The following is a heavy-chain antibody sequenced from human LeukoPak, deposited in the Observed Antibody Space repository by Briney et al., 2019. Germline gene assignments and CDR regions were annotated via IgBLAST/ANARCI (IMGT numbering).Heavy chain of an antibody. CDR2: IYASGGT. J-gene: IGHJ4*02. CDR3: ARYYDILTGYYSFDY. Sequence: SETLSLTCTVSGGSISNYYWSWIRQPPGKGLEWIGYIYASGGTNYNPSLESRVTISVDTSKNQFSLKLSSVAAADTAVYYCARYYDILTGYYSFDYWSQGTLVTVSS. CDR1: GGSISNYY. V-gene: IGHV4-4*09. D-gene: IGHD3-9*01.